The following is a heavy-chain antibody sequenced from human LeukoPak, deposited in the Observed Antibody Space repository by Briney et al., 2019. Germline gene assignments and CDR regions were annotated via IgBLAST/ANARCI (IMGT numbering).Heavy chain of an antibody. V-gene: IGHV3-74*01. CDR1: GFTFSEYW. D-gene: IGHD6-19*01. Sequence: GGSLRLSCAASGFTFSEYWMFWVRHAPGKGLESVSRINTDGTVTTYADSVKGRFTVSRDNADSTMFLQKNSVRDEDAAVYYCATKQWLAPPPDSWGQGTPVTVSS. CDR3: ATKQWLAPPPDS. CDR2: INTDGTVT. J-gene: IGHJ4*02.